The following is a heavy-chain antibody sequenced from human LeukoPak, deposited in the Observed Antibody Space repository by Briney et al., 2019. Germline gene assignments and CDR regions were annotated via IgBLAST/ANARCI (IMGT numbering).Heavy chain of an antibody. CDR2: ISWNSGSI. CDR1: GFTFDRYT. D-gene: IGHD3-10*01. V-gene: IGHV3-9*01. Sequence: GGSLRLSCAASGFTFDRYTLHWVRQSPGKGLEWVSGISWNSGSIGYADSVKGRFTISRDNAKNSLYLQMNSLRAEDTALYYCAKDMVRGVMLGSYYFDYWGQGTLVTVSS. CDR3: AKDMVRGVMLGSYYFDY. J-gene: IGHJ4*02.